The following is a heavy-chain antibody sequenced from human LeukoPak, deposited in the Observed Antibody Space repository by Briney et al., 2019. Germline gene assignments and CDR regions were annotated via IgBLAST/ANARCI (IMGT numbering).Heavy chain of an antibody. D-gene: IGHD1-26*01. CDR3: ARAPYSGSYGPYYYYYMDV. J-gene: IGHJ6*03. CDR2: ISWDIVST. CDR1: VFTFDNYT. V-gene: IGHV3-43*01. Sequence: SLRLSCAPSVFTFDNYTIHSVPQAPSTGLEWFSLISWDIVSTYSTASVKCRFTISRDNSKKSMSLQMNSLRDPHTAVYCIARAPYSGSYGPYYYYYMDVWGKGTTVTISS.